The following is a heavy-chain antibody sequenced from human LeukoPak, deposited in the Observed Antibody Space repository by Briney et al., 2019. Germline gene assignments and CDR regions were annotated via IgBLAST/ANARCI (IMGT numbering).Heavy chain of an antibody. J-gene: IGHJ4*02. Sequence: SGTLSLTCTVSGGSISSYYWSWIRQPPGKGLEWIGYIYYSGSTNYNPSLKSRVTISVDTSKNQFSLKLSSVTAADTAVYYCARGTGYDYDYWGQGTLVTVSS. V-gene: IGHV4-59*01. CDR3: ARGTGYDYDY. D-gene: IGHD5-12*01. CDR2: IYYSGST. CDR1: GGSISSYY.